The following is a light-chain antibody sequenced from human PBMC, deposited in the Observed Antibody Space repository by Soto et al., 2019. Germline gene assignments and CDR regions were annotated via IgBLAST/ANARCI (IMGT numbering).Light chain of an antibody. CDR1: SSDVGGYNY. CDR2: DVS. V-gene: IGLV2-14*03. J-gene: IGLJ1*01. Sequence: QSVLTQPASLSGSPGQSITISCTGTSSDVGGYNYVSWYQHHPGKAPKLMIYDVSNRPSGVSNRFSGSKSGNTASLTISGLQPEDEADYYCSSYTTRNTRKLVFGHGNKVTVL. CDR3: SSYTTRNTRKLV.